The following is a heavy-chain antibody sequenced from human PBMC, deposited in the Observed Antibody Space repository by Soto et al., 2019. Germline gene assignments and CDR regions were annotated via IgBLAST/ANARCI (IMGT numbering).Heavy chain of an antibody. Sequence: SVKVSCKASGGTFSSYAISRVRQAPGQGLEWMGGIIPIFGTANYAQKFQGRVTITADNSTSTAYMELSSLRSEDTAAYYCAASIAAAGTLVFVDPWGQGTLVTVSS. CDR1: GGTFSSYA. CDR3: AASIAAAGTLVFVDP. V-gene: IGHV1-69*06. D-gene: IGHD6-13*01. CDR2: IIPIFGTA. J-gene: IGHJ5*02.